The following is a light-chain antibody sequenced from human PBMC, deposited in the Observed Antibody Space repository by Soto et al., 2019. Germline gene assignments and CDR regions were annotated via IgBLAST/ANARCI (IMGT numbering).Light chain of an antibody. V-gene: IGKV3-20*01. J-gene: IGKJ1*01. Sequence: EIVLTQSPGTLSLSPGERATLSCRASQSVGSSFLAWYQQRRGQAPRLLIYGASGRATGIPDRFSGSGSGTDFTLTISRLEPEDFAVYYCQQYAGSSPTFGQGSKVEI. CDR1: QSVGSSF. CDR2: GAS. CDR3: QQYAGSSPT.